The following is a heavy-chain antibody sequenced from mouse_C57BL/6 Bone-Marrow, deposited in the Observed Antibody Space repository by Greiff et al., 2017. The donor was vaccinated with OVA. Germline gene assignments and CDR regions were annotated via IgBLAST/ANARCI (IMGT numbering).Heavy chain of an antibody. Sequence: QVQLQQPGAELVKPGASVKMSCKASGYTFTSYWITWVKQRPGQGLEWIGDIYPGSGSTNYNEKFKSKATLTVYTSSSTAYMQLSSLTSEDSAVYYCARRGHSLYWYFDVWGTGTTVTVSS. V-gene: IGHV1-55*01. CDR1: GYTFTSYW. D-gene: IGHD6-1*01. J-gene: IGHJ1*03. CDR2: IYPGSGST. CDR3: ARRGHSLYWYFDV.